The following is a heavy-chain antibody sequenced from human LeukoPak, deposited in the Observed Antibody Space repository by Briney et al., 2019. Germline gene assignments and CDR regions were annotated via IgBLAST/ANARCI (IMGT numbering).Heavy chain of an antibody. J-gene: IGHJ5*02. V-gene: IGHV6-1*01. CDR1: GDSVSTNSAA. CDR2: TYQKSRWFN. D-gene: IGHD6-13*01. Sequence: SQTLSLTCAISGDSVSTNSAAWAWVRQSPSRGLEWLGRTYQKSRWFNDYAASVKSRITINPDPSRNQFSLQLNSVTPEDTAVYYCAREAAGIGRNWFDPWGQGILVTVSS. CDR3: AREAAGIGRNWFDP.